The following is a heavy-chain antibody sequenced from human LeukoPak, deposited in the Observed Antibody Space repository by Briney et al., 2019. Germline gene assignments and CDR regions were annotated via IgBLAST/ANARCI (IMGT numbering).Heavy chain of an antibody. CDR3: ARQYYDILTGYDRGDAFDI. D-gene: IGHD3-9*01. CDR2: IYTSGST. CDR1: GGSISSYY. Sequence: SGTLSLTCTVYGGSISSYYWSWIRQPAGKGREWIGRIYTSGSTNYNPSLKSRVTMSVETSKNQFSLKLSSVTAAATAVYYCARQYYDILTGYDRGDAFDIWGQGKMVTVSS. J-gene: IGHJ3*02. V-gene: IGHV4-4*07.